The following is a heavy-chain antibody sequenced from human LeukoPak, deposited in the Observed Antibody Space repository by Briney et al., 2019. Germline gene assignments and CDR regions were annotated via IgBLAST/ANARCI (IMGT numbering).Heavy chain of an antibody. D-gene: IGHD2-15*01. J-gene: IGHJ4*02. Sequence: GGSLRLSCAASGFTFSSYAMSWVRQAPGKRLEWVSAISGSGGSTYYTDSVKGRFTISRDNSKNTLYLQMNSLRAEDTAVYYCVKHPVVAATVDYRGQGTLVTVSS. CDR2: ISGSGGST. V-gene: IGHV3-23*01. CDR3: VKHPVVAATVDY. CDR1: GFTFSSYA.